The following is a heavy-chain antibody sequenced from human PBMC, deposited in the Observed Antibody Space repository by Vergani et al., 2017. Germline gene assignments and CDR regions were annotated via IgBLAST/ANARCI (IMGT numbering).Heavy chain of an antibody. D-gene: IGHD1-7*01. CDR1: GGSISSGSYY. CDR2: IYTSGST. Sequence: QVQLQESGPGLVKPSQTLSLTCTVSGGSISSGSYYWSWIRQPAGKGLEWIGRIYTSGSTNYNPALKSRVTISVDTSKNQFSLKLSSGTAAATAVYYCARGLTGTRGDYWGQGTLVTVSS. J-gene: IGHJ4*02. V-gene: IGHV4-61*02. CDR3: ARGLTGTRGDY.